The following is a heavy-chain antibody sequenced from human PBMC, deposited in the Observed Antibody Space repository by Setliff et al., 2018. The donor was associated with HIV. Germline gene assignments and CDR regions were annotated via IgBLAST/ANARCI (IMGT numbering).Heavy chain of an antibody. CDR1: GGSISGYF. D-gene: IGHD3-3*01. J-gene: IGHJ4*02. CDR3: VRPSLGIGGGSIFHN. V-gene: IGHV4-4*07. CDR2: IYTSGST. Sequence: PSETLSLTCNVSGGSISGYFWTWIRQPAGKGLEWIGRIYTSGSTNYNPSLTSRVTISVDTSKNHFSLKLSSVTAADTAVYYCVRPSLGIGGGSIFHNWGQGTLVTVSS.